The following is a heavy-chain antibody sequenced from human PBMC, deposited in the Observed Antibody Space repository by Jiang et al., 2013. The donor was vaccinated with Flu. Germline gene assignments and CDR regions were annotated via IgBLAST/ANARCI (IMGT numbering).Heavy chain of an antibody. CDR3: ARGRFSHYYYMHL. V-gene: IGHV1-69*01. Sequence: EVKKPRSSVKVSCKAFGDTFISYAFSWVRQAPGQGLEWLGGIIPIFSTATYAQKFQGRVTISADEGTSTVYMELSSLRSEDTAVYYCARGRFSHYYYMHLWGKGTSVAVSS. CDR1: GDTFISYA. CDR2: IIPIFSTA. J-gene: IGHJ6*03. D-gene: IGHD1-26*01.